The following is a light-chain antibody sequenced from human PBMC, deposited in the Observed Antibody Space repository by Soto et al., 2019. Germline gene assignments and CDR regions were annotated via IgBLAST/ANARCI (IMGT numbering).Light chain of an antibody. Sequence: QSVLTQPASVSAPPGQSITISCTGTSSNVGTYDDVSWYRQHPGKAPKLLIYEVTNRPSGVSNRFSRSKSGNTASLTISGLPAEDEADYYCSSYTTSRTYVLGSGTKVTVL. CDR1: SSNVGTYDD. CDR3: SSYTTSRTYV. J-gene: IGLJ1*01. CDR2: EVT. V-gene: IGLV2-14*01.